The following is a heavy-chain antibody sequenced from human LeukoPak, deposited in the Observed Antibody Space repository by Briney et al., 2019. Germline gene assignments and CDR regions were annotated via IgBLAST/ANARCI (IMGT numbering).Heavy chain of an antibody. D-gene: IGHD2-15*01. V-gene: IGHV3-7*04. CDR2: IKQDGSEK. Sequence: PGGSLRLSCAASGITFSSHWMTWVRQVPGKGLEWVANIKQDGSEKYYVDSVKGRFTISRDNAKNSLYLQINSLRAEDTAVYYCAREYCSGGGCYWNWFDPWGQGTLVTVSS. CDR1: GITFSSHW. J-gene: IGHJ5*02. CDR3: AREYCSGGGCYWNWFDP.